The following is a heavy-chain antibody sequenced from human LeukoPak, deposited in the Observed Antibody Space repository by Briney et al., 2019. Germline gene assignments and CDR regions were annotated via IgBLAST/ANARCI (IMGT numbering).Heavy chain of an antibody. CDR1: GFTVSSNY. J-gene: IGHJ4*02. CDR2: IYSGGST. D-gene: IGHD6-13*01. V-gene: IGHV3-53*01. CDR3: AKERRAYSSSWYDY. Sequence: GGSLRLSCAASGFTVSSNYMSWVRQAPGKGLEWVSVIYSGGSTYYADSVKGRFTISRDNSKNTLYLQMNSLRAEDTAVYYCAKERRAYSSSWYDYWGQGTLVTVSS.